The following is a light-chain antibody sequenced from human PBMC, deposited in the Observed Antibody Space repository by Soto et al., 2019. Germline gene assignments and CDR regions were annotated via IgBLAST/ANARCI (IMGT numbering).Light chain of an antibody. V-gene: IGKV3-20*01. CDR2: AAS. CDR3: QDFGSLPYT. CDR1: QSVNSGH. Sequence: LVLTQSPGTLSLSPGERATLSCRASQSVNSGHFAWYHQKPGQAPRLLIYAASTRATGVPDRFSGSGSGTDSTLTISRLEPEDFAVYYCQDFGSLPYTFGQGTKLEIK. J-gene: IGKJ2*01.